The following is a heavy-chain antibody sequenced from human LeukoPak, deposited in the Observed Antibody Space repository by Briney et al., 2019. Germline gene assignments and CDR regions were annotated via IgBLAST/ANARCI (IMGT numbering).Heavy chain of an antibody. Sequence: ASVKVSCKASGYTFTTYAIHWVRQAPGQRLEWMGWINSDNGNTKYSQKFQGRVTITADESTSTAYMELSSLRSEDTAVYYCARKRVPAYYGMDVWGQGTMVTVSS. J-gene: IGHJ6*02. CDR1: GYTFTTYA. CDR3: ARKRVPAYYGMDV. V-gene: IGHV1-3*04. CDR2: INSDNGNT. D-gene: IGHD2-2*01.